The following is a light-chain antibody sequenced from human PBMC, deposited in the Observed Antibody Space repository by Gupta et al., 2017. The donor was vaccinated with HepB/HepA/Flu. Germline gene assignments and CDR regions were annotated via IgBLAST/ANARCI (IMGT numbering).Light chain of an antibody. V-gene: IGLV2-23*01. Sequence: QSVLTQPASVSGSLGQSITLSCPGTSSDIGVYNLVSCYQQHPGKVPKLMIYEVTKRPSGLSDRFSGSKSGNTASLTISGLQAEDEADYYCSSYVTSTTLLFGGGTKLTVL. J-gene: IGLJ3*02. CDR3: SSYVTSTTLL. CDR1: SSDIGVYNL. CDR2: EVT.